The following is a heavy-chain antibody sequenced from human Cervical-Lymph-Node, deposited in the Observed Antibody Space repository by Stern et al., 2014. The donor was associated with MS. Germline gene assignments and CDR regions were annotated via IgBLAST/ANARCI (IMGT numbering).Heavy chain of an antibody. D-gene: IGHD3-10*01. Sequence: EVQLLESGGGLVQPGGSLRLSCAATGFTFSSYDIHWVRQVTGKGLEWVSSISSTGDIYYLGSVKGRFTISRENAKNSLYLQMNSLRAGDTAVYYCAREVSYYSGLDVWGQGTTVTVSS. CDR1: GFTFSSYD. CDR3: AREVSYYSGLDV. J-gene: IGHJ6*02. V-gene: IGHV3-13*01. CDR2: ISSTGDI.